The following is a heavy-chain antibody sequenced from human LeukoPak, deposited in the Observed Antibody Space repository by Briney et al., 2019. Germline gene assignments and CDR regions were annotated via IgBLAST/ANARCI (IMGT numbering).Heavy chain of an antibody. J-gene: IGHJ4*02. V-gene: IGHV3-23*01. CDR2: ISGSGGST. CDR1: GFTFSSYA. D-gene: IGHD6-13*01. Sequence: GGSLRLSCAASGFTFSSYAMSWVRQAPGKGLEWVSAISGSGGSTYYADSVKGRFTISRDNSENTLYLQMNSLRAEDTAVYYCAKDWTQQLLGFDYWGQGTLVTVSS. CDR3: AKDWTQQLLGFDY.